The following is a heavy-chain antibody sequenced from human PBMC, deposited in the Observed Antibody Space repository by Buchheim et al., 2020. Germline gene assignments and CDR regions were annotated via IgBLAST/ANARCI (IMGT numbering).Heavy chain of an antibody. CDR2: IFYTGGT. V-gene: IGHV4-59*01. Sequence: QVQLLESGPGRVKPSETLSLTCTVSGGSIKRYYWSWIRQPPGKRPEWIGYIFYTGGTNYNPSLKSRVLISVDPSKHQFSLRLNSVTAAYTAVYYCATFTYGLGHDFWGQETL. CDR1: GGSIKRYY. D-gene: IGHD2-8*01. CDR3: ATFTYGLGHDF. J-gene: IGHJ4*02.